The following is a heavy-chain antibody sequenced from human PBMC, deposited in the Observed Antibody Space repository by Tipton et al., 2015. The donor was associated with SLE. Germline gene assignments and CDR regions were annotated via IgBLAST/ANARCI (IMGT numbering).Heavy chain of an antibody. J-gene: IGHJ6*03. CDR3: ASTYSSSSAVYYYYYMDV. D-gene: IGHD6-6*01. CDR2: IYHSGHT. CDR1: GGSIRSYY. V-gene: IGHV4-4*09. Sequence: TLSLTCTVSGGSIRSYYWTWIRQPPGKGLEWIGDIYHSGHTNYNPSLQSRVTISVDRSKNQFSLKLSSVTAADTAVYYCASTYSSSSAVYYYYYMDVWGKGTTVTVSS.